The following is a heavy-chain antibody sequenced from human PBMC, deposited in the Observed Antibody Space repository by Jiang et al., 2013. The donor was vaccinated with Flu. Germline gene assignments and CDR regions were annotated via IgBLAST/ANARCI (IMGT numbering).Heavy chain of an antibody. CDR1: GFTFSSFA. D-gene: IGHD6-19*01. CDR3: AGRPTGYNLGWHYWYFDL. V-gene: IGHV3-23*01. CDR2: ISGSGSNT. Sequence: VQLLESGGDLVHPGGSLRLSCAASGFTFSSFAMSWVRQAPGKGLEWVSAISGSGSNTYYADSVKGRFTISRDNSKNTLYLQMNSLRAEDTALYYCAGRPTGYNLGWHYWYFDLWGPWHSGHCLL. J-gene: IGHJ2*01.